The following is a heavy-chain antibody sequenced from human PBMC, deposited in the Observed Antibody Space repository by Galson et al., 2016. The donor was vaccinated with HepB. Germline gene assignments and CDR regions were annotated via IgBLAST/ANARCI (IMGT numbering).Heavy chain of an antibody. CDR3: VRASGKPLGTFEFNH. J-gene: IGHJ4*02. Sequence: SVKVSCKASGYTFTHFYMHWVRQAPGQGFEWLGWINPYSGGTNYAQKFQGWVTMTRDTSITTAYMELSRLRADDTAVYYCVRASGKPLGTFEFNHWGQGALVTVSS. V-gene: IGHV1-2*04. D-gene: IGHD7-27*01. CDR2: INPYSGGT. CDR1: GYTFTHFY.